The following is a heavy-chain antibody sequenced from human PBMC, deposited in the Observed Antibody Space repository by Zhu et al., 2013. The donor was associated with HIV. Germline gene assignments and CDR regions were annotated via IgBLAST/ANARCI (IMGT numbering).Heavy chain of an antibody. CDR1: GYTFTSYY. Sequence: QVQLVQSGAEVKKPGASVKVSCKASGYTFTSYYMHWVRQAPGQGLEWMGIINPSGGSTSYAQKFQGRVTMTRDTSTSTVYMELSSLRSEDTAVYYCARAAAPIYYFDYWGQGNPGHRLL. D-gene: IGHD6-25*01. J-gene: IGHJ4*02. CDR3: ARAAAPIYYFDY. CDR2: INPSGGST. V-gene: IGHV1-46*01.